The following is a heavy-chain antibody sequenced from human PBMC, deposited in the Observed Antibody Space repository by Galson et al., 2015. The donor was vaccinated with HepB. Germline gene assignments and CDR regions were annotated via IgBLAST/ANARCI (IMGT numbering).Heavy chain of an antibody. CDR2: INSKTDGGTT. D-gene: IGHD3-3*01. J-gene: IGHJ4*02. CDR3: TTRLFLEWLPDDF. V-gene: IGHV3-15*01. Sequence: SLRLSCAASGFTFSNAWMSWSRQAPGRGLEWVGRINSKTDGGTTDYAAPVKGRFIISREDSKNKMYMQMNSLTTDDTAVYYCTTRLFLEWLPDDFWGQGTLVTVSS. CDR1: GFTFSNAW.